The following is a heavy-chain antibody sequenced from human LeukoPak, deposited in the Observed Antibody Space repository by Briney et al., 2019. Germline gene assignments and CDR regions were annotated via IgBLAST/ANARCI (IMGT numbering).Heavy chain of an antibody. CDR3: ARDYYGSGSYYLLYYFDY. CDR1: GFTFSSYS. CDR2: ISSSSSYI. Sequence: GGSLRLSCAAFGFTFSSYSMNWVRQAPGKGLEWVSSISSSSSYIYYADSVKGRFTISRDNAKNSLYLQMNSLRAEDTAVYYCARDYYGSGSYYLLYYFDYWGQGTLVTVSS. V-gene: IGHV3-21*01. D-gene: IGHD3-10*01. J-gene: IGHJ4*02.